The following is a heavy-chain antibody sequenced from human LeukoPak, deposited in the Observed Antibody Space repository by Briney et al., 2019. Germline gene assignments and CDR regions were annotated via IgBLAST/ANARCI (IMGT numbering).Heavy chain of an antibody. V-gene: IGHV3-7*04. CDR1: GFTFSGFW. Sequence: GGSLRLSCAASGFTFSGFWMSWVRRAPGKGLEWVANINQDGSEKYYVDSVKGRFTISRDNAKNSLYLQVSSLRAEDTAVYYCARDTDSSGFYHYYFDYWGQGTLVTVSS. CDR3: ARDTDSSGFYHYYFDY. J-gene: IGHJ4*02. CDR2: INQDGSEK. D-gene: IGHD3-22*01.